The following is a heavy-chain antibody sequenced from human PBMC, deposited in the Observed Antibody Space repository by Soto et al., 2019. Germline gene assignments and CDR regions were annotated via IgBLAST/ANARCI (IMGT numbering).Heavy chain of an antibody. CDR3: ARSHVWSGPIGGMDV. V-gene: IGHV1-46*01. J-gene: IGHJ6*02. CDR2: INPSGGST. CDR1: GYTFTSYY. Sequence: GASVKVSCKASGYTFTSYYMHWVRQAPGQGLEWMGIINPSGGSTSYAQKFQGRVTMTRDTSTSTVYMELSSLRSEDTAVYYCARSHVWSGPIGGMDVWGQGTTVTVSS. D-gene: IGHD3-3*02.